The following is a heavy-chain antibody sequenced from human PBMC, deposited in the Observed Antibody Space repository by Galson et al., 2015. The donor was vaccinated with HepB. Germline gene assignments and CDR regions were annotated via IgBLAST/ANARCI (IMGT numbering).Heavy chain of an antibody. CDR1: GGTFSSYT. CDR3: ARRAVAGIFGMDV. D-gene: IGHD6-19*01. CDR2: IIPILGIA. Sequence: SVKVSCKASGGTFSSYTISWVRQAPGQGLEWMGRIIPILGIANYAQKFQGRVTITADKSTSTAYMELSSLRSEDTAVYYCARRAVAGIFGMDVWGQGTTVTVSS. V-gene: IGHV1-69*02. J-gene: IGHJ6*02.